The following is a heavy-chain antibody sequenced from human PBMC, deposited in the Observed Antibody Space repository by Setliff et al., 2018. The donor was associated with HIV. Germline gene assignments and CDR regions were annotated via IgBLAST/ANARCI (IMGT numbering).Heavy chain of an antibody. CDR2: IITIFGTP. D-gene: IGHD3-22*01. J-gene: IGHJ6*03. CDR1: GDTFSNYA. V-gene: IGHV1-69*06. CDR3: ATARRDYYDRGRRSHYYIDV. Sequence: SVKVSCKASGDTFSNYAISWVRQAPGQGLEWMGGIITIFGTPNYAQKFQGRVAMTWDTSISTAYMVLSNLKSEDTAVYYCATARRDYYDRGRRSHYYIDVWGKGTTVTVSS.